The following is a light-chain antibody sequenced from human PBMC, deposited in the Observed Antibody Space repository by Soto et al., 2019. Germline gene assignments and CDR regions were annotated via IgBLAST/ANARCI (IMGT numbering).Light chain of an antibody. Sequence: QSALTQPPSASGSPGQSVTISCTGTSSDVGGYNYVSWYQQHPGKAPKLMIYEVSKRPSGVPDRFSGSKSGNTASLTVSGLQAEDEADYYCSSYAGRNNFPIYVFGTGTKLTVL. CDR3: SSYAGRNNFPIYV. CDR2: EVS. CDR1: SSDVGGYNY. J-gene: IGLJ1*01. V-gene: IGLV2-8*01.